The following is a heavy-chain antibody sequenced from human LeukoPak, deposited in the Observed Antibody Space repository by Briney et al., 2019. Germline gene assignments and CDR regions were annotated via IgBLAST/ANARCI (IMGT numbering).Heavy chain of an antibody. J-gene: IGHJ3*02. D-gene: IGHD1-26*01. CDR3: ARDYSYASDI. V-gene: IGHV3-48*02. Sequence: GGSLRLSCAASGFTFSTYSMNWVRQAPGKGLEWVSYISGGSRAIYYADSVKGRFTIFRDNAKNSLYLQMNSLRDEDTAVYYCARDYSYASDIWGQGTTVTVSS. CDR2: ISGGSRAI. CDR1: GFTFSTYS.